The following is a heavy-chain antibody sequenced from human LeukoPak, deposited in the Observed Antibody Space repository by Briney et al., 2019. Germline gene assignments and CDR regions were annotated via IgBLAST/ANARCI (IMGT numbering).Heavy chain of an antibody. CDR1: GFTFSSYA. J-gene: IGHJ4*01. CDR2: ISGSGGST. CDR3: ARRGVDNSFYYYLN. D-gene: IGHD3-22*01. Sequence: PGGSLRLSCAASGFTFSSYAMSWVRQAPGKGLEWVSAISGSGGSTYYADSVKGRFTISRDNSKNTLSLQMNSLRADDTAIYYCARRGVDNSFYYYLNWGHGTLVTVSS. V-gene: IGHV3-23*01.